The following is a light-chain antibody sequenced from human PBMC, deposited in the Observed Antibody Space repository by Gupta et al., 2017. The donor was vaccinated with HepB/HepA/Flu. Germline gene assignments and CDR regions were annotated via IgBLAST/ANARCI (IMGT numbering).Light chain of an antibody. Sequence: SSALPQPPSVSVSPGQTARIICSGDALAIKDGYWHQQKAGQAPVRSIYEDTKRPSGIPERFSGSSSGTRATLTISGAQVEDEADDYCLSAVGTNNQGVFGGGTKLTV. J-gene: IGLJ2*01. CDR1: ALAIKD. CDR2: EDT. V-gene: IGLV3-10*01. CDR3: LSAVGTNNQGV.